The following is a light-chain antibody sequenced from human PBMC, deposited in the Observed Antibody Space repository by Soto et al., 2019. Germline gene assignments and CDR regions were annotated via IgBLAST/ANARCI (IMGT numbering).Light chain of an antibody. CDR1: SSDVGGYNY. CDR2: DVS. J-gene: IGLJ1*01. CDR3: CSYAGSYTFYV. V-gene: IGLV2-11*01. Sequence: ALAQPRSVSGSPGQSVTISCTGTSSDVGGYNYVSWYQQHPGKAPKLMIYDVSKRPSGVPDRFSGSKSGNTASLTISGLQAEDEADYYCCSYAGSYTFYVFXTGTKVTVL.